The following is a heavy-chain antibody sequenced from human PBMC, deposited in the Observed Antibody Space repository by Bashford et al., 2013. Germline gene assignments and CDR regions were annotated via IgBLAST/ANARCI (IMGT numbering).Heavy chain of an antibody. CDR2: INPRGGIT. Sequence: VASVKVSCKASGGTFTNYHMHWVRQAPGQGLEWMGIINPRGGITTYAQKFQGRVTMTRDTSTTTVYMELSSLRSEDTAVYFCTTDRPDYWGQGTLVTVSS. V-gene: IGHV1-46*01. CDR1: GGTFTNYH. J-gene: IGHJ4*02. CDR3: TTDRPDY.